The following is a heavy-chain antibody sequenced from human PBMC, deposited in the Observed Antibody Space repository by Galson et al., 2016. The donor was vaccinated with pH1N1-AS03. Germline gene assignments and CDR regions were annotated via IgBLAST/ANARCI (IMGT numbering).Heavy chain of an antibody. Sequence: ASGYIFTGFYVHWVRQAPGQGLEWMGWINPNSGVTNYAQNFQAWATMTSDTSISTAYMELISLQSEDTAVYYCARSDSFDIWGQGTMVTVSS. CDR1: GYIFTGFY. V-gene: IGHV1-2*04. CDR2: INPNSGVT. CDR3: ARSDSFDI. D-gene: IGHD1-14*01. J-gene: IGHJ3*02.